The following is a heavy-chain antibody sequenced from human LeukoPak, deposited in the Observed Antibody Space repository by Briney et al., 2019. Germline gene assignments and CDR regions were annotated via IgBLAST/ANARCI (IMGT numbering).Heavy chain of an antibody. CDR2: IYYSGST. J-gene: IGHJ3*02. CDR3: AREIAAAGLDI. D-gene: IGHD6-13*01. V-gene: IGHV4-59*01. CDR1: GGSISSYY. Sequence: SETLSLTCTVSGGSISSYYWSWIRQPPGKGLEWIGYIYYSGSTNYNPSLKNRVTISVDTSKNQFSLKLSSVTAADTAVYYCAREIAAAGLDIWGQGTMVTVSS.